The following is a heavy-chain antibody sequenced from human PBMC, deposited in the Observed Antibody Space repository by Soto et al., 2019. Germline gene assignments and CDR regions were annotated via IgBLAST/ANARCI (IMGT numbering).Heavy chain of an antibody. D-gene: IGHD6-13*01. J-gene: IGHJ5*02. CDR3: ARAPNAAGMWRWFDP. Sequence: LSLSCAVYGGSFSGYYWSWIRQPPGKGLEWIGEINHSGSTNYNPSLKSRVTISVDTSKNQFSLKLSSVIAADTAVYYCARAPNAAGMWRWFDPWGQGXLVTVYS. CDR2: INHSGST. CDR1: GGSFSGYY. V-gene: IGHV4-34*01.